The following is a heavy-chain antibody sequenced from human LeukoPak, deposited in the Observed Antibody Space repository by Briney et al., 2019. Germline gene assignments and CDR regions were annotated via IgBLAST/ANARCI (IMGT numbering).Heavy chain of an antibody. CDR1: GYSFMSHW. V-gene: IGHV5-51*01. J-gene: IGHJ4*02. Sequence: ESLKISCKGSGYSFMSHWIAWVRQMPGKGLEWMGIIYHGDSDTRYSPSFQGQVTISADKSINTAYIQWSSLKASDAAMYYCARRPLFSSSSGLDYWGQGTLVTVSS. CDR3: ARRPLFSSSSGLDY. CDR2: IYHGDSDT. D-gene: IGHD6-6*01.